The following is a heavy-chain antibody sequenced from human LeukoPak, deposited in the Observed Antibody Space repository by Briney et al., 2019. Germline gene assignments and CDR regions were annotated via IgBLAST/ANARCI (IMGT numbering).Heavy chain of an antibody. CDR3: ARETTGYYYDSSGSLDY. CDR1: GFTFSDDY. J-gene: IGHJ4*02. D-gene: IGHD3-22*01. Sequence: GGTLRLSCAASGFTFSDDYMSWIRQAPGKGLEWFSYISSSGSTIYYADSVKGRFTISRDNAKNSLYLQMNSLRAEDTAVYYCARETTGYYYDSSGSLDYWGQGTLVTVSS. V-gene: IGHV3-11*01. CDR2: ISSSGSTI.